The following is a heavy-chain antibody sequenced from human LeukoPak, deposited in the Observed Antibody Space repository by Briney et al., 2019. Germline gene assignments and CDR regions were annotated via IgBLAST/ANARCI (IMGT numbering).Heavy chain of an antibody. CDR3: ARSEVVVAATMDY. CDR1: GGTFSSYA. J-gene: IGHJ4*02. V-gene: IGHV1-69*05. CDR2: IIPIFGTA. Sequence: ASVKVSCKASGGTFSSYAMSWVRQAPGQGLEWMGGIIPIFGTANYAQKFQGRVTITTDESTSTAYMELSGLRSEDTAVYYCARSEVVVAATMDYWGQGTLVTVSS. D-gene: IGHD2-15*01.